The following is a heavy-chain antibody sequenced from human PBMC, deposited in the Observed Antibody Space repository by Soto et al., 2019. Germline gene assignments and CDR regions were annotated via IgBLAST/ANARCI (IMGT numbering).Heavy chain of an antibody. D-gene: IGHD3-22*01. Sequence: LRLSCAASGFTFSSYSMNWVRQAPGKGLEWVSSISSSSSYIYYADSVKGRFTISRDNAKNSLYLQMNSLRAEDTAVYYCARDMAQSGYDSSGYYSDYWGQGTLVTVSS. V-gene: IGHV3-21*01. J-gene: IGHJ4*02. CDR1: GFTFSSYS. CDR2: ISSSSSYI. CDR3: ARDMAQSGYDSSGYYSDY.